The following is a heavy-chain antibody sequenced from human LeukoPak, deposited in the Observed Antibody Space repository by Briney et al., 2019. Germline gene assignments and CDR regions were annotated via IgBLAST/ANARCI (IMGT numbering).Heavy chain of an antibody. CDR3: ARREVGATTGVVDY. V-gene: IGHV1-69*05. J-gene: IGHJ4*02. D-gene: IGHD1-26*01. Sequence: SVKVSCKASGGTFSSYAISWVRQAPGQGLEWMGGIIPIFGTANYAQKFQGRVTITTDESTSTAYMELSSLRSDDTAVYYCARREVGATTGVVDYWGQGTLVTVSS. CDR2: IIPIFGTA. CDR1: GGTFSSYA.